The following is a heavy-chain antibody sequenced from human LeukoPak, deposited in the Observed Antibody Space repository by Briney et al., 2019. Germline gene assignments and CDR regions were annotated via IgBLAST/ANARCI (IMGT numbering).Heavy chain of an antibody. V-gene: IGHV3-53*01. D-gene: IGHD6-6*01. CDR1: GFTFSAYA. Sequence: GGSLRLSCAASGFTFSAYAMTWVRQGPGTGLEWVSVIYSGGSTYYADSVKGRFTISRDNSKNTLYLQMNSLRAEDTAVYYCARDLGRSSSYWGQGTMVTVSS. CDR2: IYSGGST. J-gene: IGHJ3*01. CDR3: ARDLGRSSSY.